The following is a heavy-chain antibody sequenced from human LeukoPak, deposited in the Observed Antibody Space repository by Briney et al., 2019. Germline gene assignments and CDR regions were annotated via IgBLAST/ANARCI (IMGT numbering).Heavy chain of an antibody. D-gene: IGHD4/OR15-4a*01. J-gene: IGHJ4*02. CDR3: ARRAGAYSHPYDY. Sequence: PGGSLRLSCTVSGFTFSSNSMSWVRQAPGKGLEWVSFIYSDNTHYSYSVKGRCTISRDNAKDTLYLQMNSLRAEDTAVYYCARRAGAYSHPYDYWGQGTLVTVSS. V-gene: IGHV3-53*01. CDR1: GFTFSSNS. CDR2: IYSDNT.